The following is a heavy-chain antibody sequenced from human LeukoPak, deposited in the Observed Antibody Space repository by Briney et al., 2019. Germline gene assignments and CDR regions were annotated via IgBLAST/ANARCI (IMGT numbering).Heavy chain of an antibody. D-gene: IGHD2-15*01. CDR2: IYYRGTT. Sequence: PSETLSLTCTVSGGAISGSSYYWGWSRQPPGKGLECIWRIYYRGTTYYTPALKRRVTVSVDTPKNQFSPALSPVTAADTAVYYCALIRGYCRTWGQGTLVTVSS. CDR3: ALIRGYCRT. V-gene: IGHV4-39*01. CDR1: GGAISGSSYY. J-gene: IGHJ5*02.